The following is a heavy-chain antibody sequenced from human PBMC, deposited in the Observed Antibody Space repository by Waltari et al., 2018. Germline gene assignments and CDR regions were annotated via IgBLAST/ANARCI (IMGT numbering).Heavy chain of an antibody. CDR2: ISSSSSYI. CDR1: GLLLRSYR. CDR3: ARGITMVQGVITH. Sequence: EVQLVESGGGLVKPGASLRISCAASGLLLRSYRLALVRQAPGKGLEWVSSISSSSSYIYYADSVKGRFTISRDNAKNSLYLQMNSLRAEDTAVYYCARGITMVQGVITHWGQGTLVTVSS. J-gene: IGHJ4*02. V-gene: IGHV3-21*01. D-gene: IGHD3-10*01.